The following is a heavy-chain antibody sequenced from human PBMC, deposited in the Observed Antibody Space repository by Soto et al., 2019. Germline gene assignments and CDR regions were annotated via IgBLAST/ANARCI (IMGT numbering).Heavy chain of an antibody. CDR2: ISWNSGSI. D-gene: IGHD4-17*01. Sequence: PGGSLRLSCAASGFTFDYYAMHWVRQSPGKGLEWVSGISWNSGSIGYADSVKGRFTISRDNAKNSLYLQMNSLRAEDTALYYCAKGVTKYYYYYGMDVWGQGTTVTVSS. CDR1: GFTFDYYA. V-gene: IGHV3-9*01. J-gene: IGHJ6*02. CDR3: AKGVTKYYYYYGMDV.